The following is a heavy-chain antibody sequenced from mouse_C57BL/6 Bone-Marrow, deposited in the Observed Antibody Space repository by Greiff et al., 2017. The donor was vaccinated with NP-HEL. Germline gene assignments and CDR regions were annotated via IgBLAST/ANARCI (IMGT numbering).Heavy chain of an antibody. CDR2: IDPEDGDT. D-gene: IGHD1-1*01. CDR3: TTGGSSPYAMDY. V-gene: IGHV14-4*01. J-gene: IGHJ4*01. Sequence: VQLQQSGAELVRPGASVKLSCTVSGFNIKDDYMHWVTQRPEQGLEWIGWIDPEDGDTEYASKFQGKATITADTSSNTAYLQLSSLTSEDTADYYCTTGGSSPYAMDYWGQGTSVTVSS. CDR1: GFNIKDDY.